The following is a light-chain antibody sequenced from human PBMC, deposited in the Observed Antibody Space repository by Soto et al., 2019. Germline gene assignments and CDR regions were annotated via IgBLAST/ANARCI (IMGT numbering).Light chain of an antibody. V-gene: IGLV2-14*01. Sequence: QSALPQPASVSGSPGQSLTISCVGPSSDIGDYNYVSWYQQHPGQAPKLIIYEVDNRPSGISTRFSGSKSGNTASLTISGLQAEDEADYYCSSYAGSNNFVFGSGTRSPS. J-gene: IGLJ1*01. CDR1: SSDIGDYNY. CDR3: SSYAGSNNFV. CDR2: EVD.